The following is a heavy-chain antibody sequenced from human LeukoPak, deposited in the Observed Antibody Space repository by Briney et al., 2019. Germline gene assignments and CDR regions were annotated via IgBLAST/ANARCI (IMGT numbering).Heavy chain of an antibody. V-gene: IGHV4-34*01. D-gene: IGHD2-15*01. Sequence: SETLSLTCAVYGGSFSGYYWSWIRQPPGKGLEWIGEINHSGSTNYNPSLKSRVTISVDTSKNQFSLKLSSVTAADTAVYYCARSFRVVVAARNIWFDPWGQGTLVTVSS. CDR3: ARSFRVVVAARNIWFDP. CDR1: GGSFSGYY. J-gene: IGHJ5*02. CDR2: INHSGST.